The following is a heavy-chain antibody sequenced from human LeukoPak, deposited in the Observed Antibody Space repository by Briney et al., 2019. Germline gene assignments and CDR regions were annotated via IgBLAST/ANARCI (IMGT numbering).Heavy chain of an antibody. J-gene: IGHJ5*02. CDR3: ARAKIAARDPNNWFDP. CDR1: GYSINSGYY. Sequence: SETLSLTCTVSGYSINSGYYWAWIRQPPGKGLEWIGSIYHSGSAYYNPSLKSRVTISVGTSKNQFSLKLSSVTAADTAVYFCARAKIAARDPNNWFDPWGQGTLATVSS. D-gene: IGHD6-6*01. CDR2: IYHSGSA. V-gene: IGHV4-38-2*02.